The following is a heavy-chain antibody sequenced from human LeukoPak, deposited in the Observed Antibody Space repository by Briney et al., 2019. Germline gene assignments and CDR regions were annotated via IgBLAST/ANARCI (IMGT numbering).Heavy chain of an antibody. CDR1: GYRFPNYW. D-gene: IGHD3-10*01. CDR2: IYPGDSDT. CDR3: ARSPLLLWFGEPKFDP. V-gene: IGHV5-51*01. J-gene: IGHJ5*02. Sequence: GESLNISFKGSGYRFPNYWIGWVRQMPGKGLEWMGIIYPGDSDTRYSPSFQGQVTISVDKSISTAYLQWSSLKASDTAMYYCARSPLLLWFGEPKFDPWGQGTLVTVSS.